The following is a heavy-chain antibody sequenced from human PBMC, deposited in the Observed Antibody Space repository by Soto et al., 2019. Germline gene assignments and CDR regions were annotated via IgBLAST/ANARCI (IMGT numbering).Heavy chain of an antibody. Sequence: EVQLVESGGGAVRPGGSLRLSCAASGFPFDDYGMSWVRQAPGKGLEWVSGINRHGGSTGYADSVKGRFTISRDNAKNSLPLHMNSLRAEDTAFYSCARTPGYYVDVFDYWGQGTLVTVSA. D-gene: IGHD1-26*01. CDR2: INRHGGST. V-gene: IGHV3-20*04. J-gene: IGHJ4*02. CDR1: GFPFDDYG. CDR3: ARTPGYYVDVFDY.